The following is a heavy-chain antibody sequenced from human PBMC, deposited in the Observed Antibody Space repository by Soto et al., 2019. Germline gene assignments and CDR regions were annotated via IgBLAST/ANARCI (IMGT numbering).Heavy chain of an antibody. D-gene: IGHD4-17*01. CDR1: GGSLSSGGYY. CDR2: IYYSGGT. CDR3: ARSSQSTVTTLDY. J-gene: IGHJ4*02. V-gene: IGHV4-31*03. Sequence: QVQLQESGPGLVKPSQTLSLTCTVSGGSLSSGGYYWSWIRQHRGKGLEWIGYIYYSGGTYYNPSLMGRVNISVDTSQNQFSLKLSSVTAAYTAVYYCARSSQSTVTTLDYWGQGTLVTVSS.